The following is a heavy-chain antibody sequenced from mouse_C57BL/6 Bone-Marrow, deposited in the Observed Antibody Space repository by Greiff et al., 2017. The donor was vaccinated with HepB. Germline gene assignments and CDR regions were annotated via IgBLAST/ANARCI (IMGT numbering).Heavy chain of an antibody. V-gene: IGHV1-85*01. J-gene: IGHJ2*01. CDR1: GYTFTSYD. CDR2: IYPRDGST. Sequence: VKLQESGPELVKPGASVKLSCKASGYTFTSYDINWVKQRPGQGLEWIGWIYPRDGSTKYNEKFKGKATLTVDTSSSTAYMELHSLTSEDSAVYFCARGDYYGSSYVSFDYWGQGTTLTVSS. CDR3: ARGDYYGSSYVSFDY. D-gene: IGHD1-1*01.